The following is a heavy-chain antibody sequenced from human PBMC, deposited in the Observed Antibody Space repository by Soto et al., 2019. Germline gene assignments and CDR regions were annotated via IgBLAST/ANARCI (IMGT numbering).Heavy chain of an antibody. J-gene: IGHJ6*01. CDR2: IVVGSGNT. CDR1: GFTFTSSA. CDR3: AGEERQQLLYYYYGMDV. D-gene: IGHD6-13*01. V-gene: IGHV1-58*01. Sequence: SVKVSCKASGFTFTSSAVQWVRQARGQRLEWIGWIVVGSGNTNYAQKFQERVTITRDMSTSTAYMELSSLRSEDTAVYYCAGEERQQLLYYYYGMDVWGKGTTVTGSS.